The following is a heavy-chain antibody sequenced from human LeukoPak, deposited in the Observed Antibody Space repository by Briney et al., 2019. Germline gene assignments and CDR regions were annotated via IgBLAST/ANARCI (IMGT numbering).Heavy chain of an antibody. CDR3: ARDRGYGDYWHFDL. CDR1: GATFTIYA. D-gene: IGHD6-25*01. CDR2: IIPILGIA. J-gene: IGHJ2*01. V-gene: IGHV1-69*04. Sequence: SVKVSCTASGATFTIYAISWVRQAPGQGLEWMGRIIPILGIANYAQKFQGRVTITADKSTSTAYMELSSLRSEDTAVYYCARDRGYGDYWHFDLWGRGTLVTVSS.